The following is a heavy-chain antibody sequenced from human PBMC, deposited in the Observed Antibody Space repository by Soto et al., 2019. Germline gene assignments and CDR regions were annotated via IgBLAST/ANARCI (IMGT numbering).Heavy chain of an antibody. J-gene: IGHJ6*02. CDR1: GYSFTSYW. Sequence: GESLKISCKGSGYSFTSYWISWVRQMPGKGLEWMGRIDPSDSYTNYSPSFQGHVTISADKSISTAYLQWSSLKAPDTAMYYCARHGDSSGYYPYYYYYGMDVWGQGTTVTVSS. CDR2: IDPSDSYT. V-gene: IGHV5-10-1*01. D-gene: IGHD3-22*01. CDR3: ARHGDSSGYYPYYYYYGMDV.